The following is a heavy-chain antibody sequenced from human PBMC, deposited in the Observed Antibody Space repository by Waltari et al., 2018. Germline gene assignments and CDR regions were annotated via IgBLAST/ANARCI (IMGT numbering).Heavy chain of an antibody. CDR2: ISGGGSST. CDR1: GFTFRNYA. CDR3: AKETGYSNVWIFDY. V-gene: IGHV3-23*04. D-gene: IGHD6-19*01. J-gene: IGHJ4*02. Sequence: EMQLVDSGGDLVQPGGSLRLSCAAAGFTFRNYAMTWVRQAPGKGLEWVSGISGGGSSTSYAESVKGRFTISRDNSRNTLYLQMNSLSAEDTAVYYCAKETGYSNVWIFDYLGQGTLVTVSS.